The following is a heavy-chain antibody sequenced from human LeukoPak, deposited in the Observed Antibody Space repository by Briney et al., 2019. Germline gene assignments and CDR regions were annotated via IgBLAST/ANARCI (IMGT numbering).Heavy chain of an antibody. CDR2: IYYSGGT. D-gene: IGHD2-21*02. V-gene: IGHV4-59*01. CDR3: AREVYCGGDCPTYFDY. CDR1: GGSISSYY. Sequence: SETLSLTCTVSGGSISSYYWSWIRQPPGKGLEWIGYIYYSGGTNYNPSLKSRVTISVDTSKNQFSLKLSSVTAADTAVYYCAREVYCGGDCPTYFDYWGQGTLVTVSS. J-gene: IGHJ4*02.